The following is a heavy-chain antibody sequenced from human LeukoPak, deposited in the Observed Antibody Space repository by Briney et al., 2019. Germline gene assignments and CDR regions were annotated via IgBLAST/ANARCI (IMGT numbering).Heavy chain of an antibody. CDR1: GFTFSSYS. D-gene: IGHD3-9*01. CDR2: ISSSSSYI. CDR3: ARDGGYDILTGYYTAIDY. V-gene: IGHV3-21*01. J-gene: IGHJ4*02. Sequence: PGGSLRLSCAASGFTFSSYSMNWVRQAPGKGLEWVSSISSSSSYIYYADSVKGRFTISRDNAKNSLYLQMNSLRAEDTAVYYCARDGGYDILTGYYTAIDYWGQGTLVTVSS.